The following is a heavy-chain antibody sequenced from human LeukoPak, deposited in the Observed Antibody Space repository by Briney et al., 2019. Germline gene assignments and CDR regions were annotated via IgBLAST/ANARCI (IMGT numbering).Heavy chain of an antibody. V-gene: IGHV3-49*03. CDR1: GFTFGDYA. J-gene: IGHJ6*03. Sequence: GRSLRLSCTASGFTFGDYAMSWFRQAPGKGLEWVGFIRSKAYGGTTEYAATVKGRFTISRDDSKSIAYLQMNSLKTEDTAVHYCTRAPYYYYYYMDVWGKGTTVTVSS. CDR3: TRAPYYYYYYMDV. CDR2: IRSKAYGGTT.